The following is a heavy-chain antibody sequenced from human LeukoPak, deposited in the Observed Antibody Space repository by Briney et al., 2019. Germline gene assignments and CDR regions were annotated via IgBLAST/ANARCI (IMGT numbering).Heavy chain of an antibody. CDR3: ARGEPAAPEALDP. CDR1: GYTFTGYY. CDR2: INPNSGGT. Sequence: ASVKVSCKASGYTFTGYYMHWVRQAPGQGLEWMGWINPNSGGTNYAQKFQGRVTMTRDTSISAAYMELSRLRSDDTAVYYCARGEPAAPEALDPWGQGTLVTVSS. D-gene: IGHD2-2*01. V-gene: IGHV1-2*02. J-gene: IGHJ5*02.